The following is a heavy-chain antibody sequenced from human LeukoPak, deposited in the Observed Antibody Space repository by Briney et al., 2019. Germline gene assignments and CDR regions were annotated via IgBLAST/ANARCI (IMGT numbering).Heavy chain of an antibody. D-gene: IGHD3-16*02. CDR1: GFSFRHYG. CDR2: IRDDGDTQ. Sequence: GGSLRLSCAASGFSFRHYGMYWVRQAPGKGLEWVSFIRDDGDTQYYADSMKGRFTISRDNSNNALFLQMNGLRAEDTAVYYCAKVSYVFMDAYYYYYMGVWGKGTTVTVSS. V-gene: IGHV3-30*02. J-gene: IGHJ6*03. CDR3: AKVSYVFMDAYYYYYMGV.